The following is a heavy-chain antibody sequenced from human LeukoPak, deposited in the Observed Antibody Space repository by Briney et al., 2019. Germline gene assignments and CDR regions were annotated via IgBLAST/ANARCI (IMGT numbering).Heavy chain of an antibody. CDR3: ATNIFVRDIINWFDP. J-gene: IGHJ5*02. V-gene: IGHV1-2*02. Sequence: ASVKVSCKASGGTFSSYAISWVRQAPGQGLEWMGWIKPNSGGTRSAQKFQGRVTMTRDTSISTAYMELSSLRYDDTAVYYCATNIFVRDIINWFDPWGQGTLVTVSS. D-gene: IGHD3-10*02. CDR2: IKPNSGGT. CDR1: GGTFSSYA.